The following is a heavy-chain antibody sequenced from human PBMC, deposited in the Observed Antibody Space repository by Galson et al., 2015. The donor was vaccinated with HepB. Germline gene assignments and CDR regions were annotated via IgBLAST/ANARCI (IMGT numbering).Heavy chain of an antibody. CDR2: IYYSGST. CDR1: GGSISSYY. Sequence: SETLSLTCTVSGGSISSYYWSWIRQPPGKGLEWIGYIYYSGSTNYNPSLKSRVTISVDTSKSQFSLKLSSVTAADTAVYYCARTDTYFDLWGRGTLVTVSS. V-gene: IGHV4-59*01. CDR3: ARTDTYFDL. J-gene: IGHJ2*01.